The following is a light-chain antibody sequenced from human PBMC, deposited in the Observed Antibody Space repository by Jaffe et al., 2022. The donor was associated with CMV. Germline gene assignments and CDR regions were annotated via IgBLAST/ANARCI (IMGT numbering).Light chain of an antibody. CDR2: DVS. J-gene: IGLJ1*01. CDR3: SSYTSSKTLV. CDR1: SSDVGGYNY. V-gene: IGLV2-14*03. Sequence: QSALTQPASVSGSPGQSITISCTGTSSDVGGYNYVSWYQQHPGKAPKLMTFDVSNRPSGVSNRFSGSKSGNTASLTISGLQAEDEADYYCSSYTSSKTLVFGTGTKVTVL.